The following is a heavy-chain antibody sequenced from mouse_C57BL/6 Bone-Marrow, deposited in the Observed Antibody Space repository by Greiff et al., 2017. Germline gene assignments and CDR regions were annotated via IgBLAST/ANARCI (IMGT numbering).Heavy chain of an antibody. J-gene: IGHJ4*01. Sequence: QVQLQQPGAELVKPGASVKLSCKASGYTFTNYWMHWVKQRPGQGLEWIGMMHPNGGSPDYNEKFKSEATLSVDKSSRTAYIELSSLTSEDSAVYYCARSYDYYDYTIDYWGQGTAVTVSS. CDR1: GYTFTNYW. CDR3: ARSYDYYDYTIDY. V-gene: IGHV1-64*01. CDR2: MHPNGGSP. D-gene: IGHD2-4*01.